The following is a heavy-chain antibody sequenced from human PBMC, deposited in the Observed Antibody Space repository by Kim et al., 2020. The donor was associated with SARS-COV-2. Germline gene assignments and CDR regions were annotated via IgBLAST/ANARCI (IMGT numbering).Heavy chain of an antibody. CDR2: SSYI. V-gene: IGHV3-21*01. D-gene: IGHD4-17*01. CDR3: ASHYGGI. Sequence: SSYIYYADSVKGRFTISRDNAKNSLYLQMNSLRAEDTAVYYCASHYGGIWGQGTLVTVSS. J-gene: IGHJ4*02.